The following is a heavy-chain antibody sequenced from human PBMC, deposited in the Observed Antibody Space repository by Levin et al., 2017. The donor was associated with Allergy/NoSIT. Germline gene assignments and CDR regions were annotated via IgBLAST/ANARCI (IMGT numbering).Heavy chain of an antibody. CDR3: AREYGRYPPNWFDS. V-gene: IGHV3-23*01. J-gene: IGHJ5*01. Sequence: GESLKISCAVSGFTFSNYAVSWVRQAPGKGLEWVSALSDGGSGTYYADSVKGRFTISRDFSKNTLFLQMNSLRVDDTAVYYCAREYGRYPPNWFDSWGQGTLVTVSS. CDR2: LSDGGSGT. CDR1: GFTFSNYA. D-gene: IGHD6-6*01.